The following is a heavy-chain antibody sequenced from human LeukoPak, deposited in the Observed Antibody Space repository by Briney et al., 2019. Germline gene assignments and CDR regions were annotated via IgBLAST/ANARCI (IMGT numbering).Heavy chain of an antibody. CDR3: ARGRVRFLEWPPFDY. Sequence: PGGSLRLSCAASGFTFSSYWMHWVRQAPGKGLVWVSRINSDGSSASYADSVKGRFTISRDNAKNTLYLQMNSLRAEDTAVYYCARGRVRFLEWPPFDYWGQGTLVTVSS. J-gene: IGHJ4*02. CDR1: GFTFSSYW. CDR2: INSDGSSA. D-gene: IGHD3-3*01. V-gene: IGHV3-74*01.